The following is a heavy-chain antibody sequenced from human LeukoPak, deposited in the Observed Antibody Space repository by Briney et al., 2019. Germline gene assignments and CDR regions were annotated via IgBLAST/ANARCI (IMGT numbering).Heavy chain of an antibody. D-gene: IGHD4-17*01. CDR2: IIPIFGTA. V-gene: IGHV1-69*05. CDR3: ARAGDYGDYVFCY. J-gene: IGHJ4*02. CDR1: GGTFSSYA. Sequence: GSSVKVSCKASGGTFSSYAISWVRQAPGQGLEWMGGIIPIFGTANYAQKFQGRVTITTDESTSTAYMELRSLRSEDTAVYYCARAGDYGDYVFCYWGQGTLVTVSS.